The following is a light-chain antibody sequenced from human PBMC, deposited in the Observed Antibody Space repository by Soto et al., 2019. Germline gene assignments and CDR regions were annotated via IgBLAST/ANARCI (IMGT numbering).Light chain of an antibody. CDR3: ASYAGSNNSV. Sequence: QSVLTQPPSASGSPGQSVTISCTGTSSDVGGYNHVSWYQQNPGKAPKLMIYDVSKRPSGVSDRFSGSKSGNTASLTISGLQAEDEADYYCASYAGSNNSVFGTGTKVTVL. V-gene: IGLV2-8*01. CDR1: SSDVGGYNH. CDR2: DVS. J-gene: IGLJ1*01.